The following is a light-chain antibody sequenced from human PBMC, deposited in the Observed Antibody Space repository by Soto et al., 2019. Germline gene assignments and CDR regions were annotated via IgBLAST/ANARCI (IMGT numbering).Light chain of an antibody. CDR2: DAS. CDR3: QQYNSYSPMYT. Sequence: DIQMTQSPSTLSASVGDRVTITCRASQSISSWLAWYQQKPGKAPKLLIYDASSLERGGPSRFSGSGSATGCTLTISSLQPDDFATYYCQQYNSYSPMYTFGQGTKLEIK. V-gene: IGKV1-5*01. J-gene: IGKJ2*01. CDR1: QSISSW.